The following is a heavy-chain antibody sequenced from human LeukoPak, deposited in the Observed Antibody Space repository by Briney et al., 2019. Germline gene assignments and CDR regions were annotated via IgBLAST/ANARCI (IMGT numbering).Heavy chain of an antibody. Sequence: PGGSLSLSCAASGFTFSSYGMHWVRQAPGKGLEWVAVISYDGSNKYYADSVKGRFTISRDNSKNTLYLQMNSLRAEDTAVYYCAKEGVIGAVAGTGYFDYWGQGTLVTVSS. V-gene: IGHV3-30*18. CDR2: ISYDGSNK. CDR1: GFTFSSYG. CDR3: AKEGVIGAVAGTGYFDY. D-gene: IGHD6-19*01. J-gene: IGHJ4*02.